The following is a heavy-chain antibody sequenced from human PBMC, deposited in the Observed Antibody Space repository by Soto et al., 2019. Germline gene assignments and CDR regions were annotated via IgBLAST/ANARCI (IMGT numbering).Heavy chain of an antibody. CDR2: ISAYNGNT. D-gene: IGHD5-18*01. CDR3: ATNVDTAVPVVAPYYFDY. CDR1: GYTFTSYG. V-gene: IGHV1-18*04. Sequence: ASVKVSCKASGYTFTSYGISWVRQAPGQGLEWMGWISAYNGNTNYAQKLQGRVTMTTDTSTSTAYMELRSLRSDDTAVYYCATNVDTAVPVVAPYYFDYWGQGTLVTVSS. J-gene: IGHJ4*02.